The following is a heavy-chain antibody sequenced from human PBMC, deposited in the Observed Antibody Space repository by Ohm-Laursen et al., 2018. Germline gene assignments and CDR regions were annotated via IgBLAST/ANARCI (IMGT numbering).Heavy chain of an antibody. V-gene: IGHV1-69*01. J-gene: IGHJ5*02. CDR3: VSSSSLNNWFDP. D-gene: IGHD6-6*01. Sequence: SSVKVSCKASGGTFSSYAITWVRQAPGQGLEWMGGIITIFGTANYAQKFQDRVTITADESTSTAYMDLSSLRSEDTAVYYCVSSSSLNNWFDPWGQGTLVTVSS. CDR1: GGTFSSYA. CDR2: IITIFGTA.